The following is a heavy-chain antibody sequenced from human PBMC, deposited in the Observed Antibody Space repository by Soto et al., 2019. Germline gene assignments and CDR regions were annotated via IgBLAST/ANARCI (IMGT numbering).Heavy chain of an antibody. J-gene: IGHJ4*02. Sequence: GGSLRLSCPSPGFPFSSYAMHWGRQAPGKGPDWVAVISYDGSNKYYADSVKGRFTISRDXSKNTVYVQMNSLRYEDTSVYCCGEITVGGGQGTPLTVSS. CDR2: ISYDGSNK. CDR1: GFPFSSYA. V-gene: IGHV3-30-3*01. CDR3: GEITVG. D-gene: IGHD3-16*01.